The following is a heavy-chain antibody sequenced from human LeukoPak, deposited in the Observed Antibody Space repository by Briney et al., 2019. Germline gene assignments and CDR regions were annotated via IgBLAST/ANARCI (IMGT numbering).Heavy chain of an antibody. J-gene: IGHJ4*02. CDR1: EFTFYDFA. D-gene: IGHD6-13*01. V-gene: IGHV3-9*01. CDR3: AKDFTPHYDSSLIDY. Sequence: GGSLRLSCAACEFTFYDFAMHWAAHARGKGLVGVSGLSWNSGYIAYADSVKGRFTISRDNAKNCLYLQMDSLRTEDTALYYCAKDFTPHYDSSLIDYWGQGTLVTVSS. CDR2: LSWNSGYI.